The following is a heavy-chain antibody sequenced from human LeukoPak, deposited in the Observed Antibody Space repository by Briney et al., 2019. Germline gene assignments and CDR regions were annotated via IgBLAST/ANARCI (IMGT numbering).Heavy chain of an antibody. D-gene: IGHD4/OR15-4a*01. Sequence: GASVKVSCKASGFTFTSSAMQWVRQARGQRLEWIGWIVVGSGNTNYAQKFQERVTITRDMSTSTAYMELSSLRSEDTAVYYCAAVNDYEVGFDYWGQGTLVTVSS. CDR3: AAVNDYEVGFDY. CDR1: GFTFTSSA. CDR2: IVVGSGNT. V-gene: IGHV1-58*02. J-gene: IGHJ4*02.